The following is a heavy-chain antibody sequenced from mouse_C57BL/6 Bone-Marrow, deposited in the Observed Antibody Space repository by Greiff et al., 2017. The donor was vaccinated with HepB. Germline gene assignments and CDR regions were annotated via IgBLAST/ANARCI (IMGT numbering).Heavy chain of an antibody. J-gene: IGHJ4*01. V-gene: IGHV1-4*01. CDR3: ARGEIYYSCGYSYAMDD. CDR1: GYTFTSYT. CDR2: INPSSGYT. D-gene: IGHD1-1*01. Sequence: VQLQQSGAELARPGASVKMSCKASGYTFTSYTMHWVKQRPGQGLEWIGYINPSSGYTKYNQKFKDKATLTADKSSSTAYMQLISLTSEDSAVYYCARGEIYYSCGYSYAMDDWGQGTSVTVSS.